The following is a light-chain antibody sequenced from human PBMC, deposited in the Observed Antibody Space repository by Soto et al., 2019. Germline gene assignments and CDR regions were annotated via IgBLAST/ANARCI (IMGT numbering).Light chain of an antibody. CDR2: SAS. J-gene: IGKJ2*01. CDR3: QQGHNWPLA. CDR1: QSISSE. Sequence: EIAMTQSPATLSVSPGERATLSCRASQSISSELAWYQQKPGQPPRLLIYSASTRATGVPARFTGSGSGSEFTLPISGLQSEDFAVYYCQQGHNWPLAFGQGTRLEI. V-gene: IGKV3-15*01.